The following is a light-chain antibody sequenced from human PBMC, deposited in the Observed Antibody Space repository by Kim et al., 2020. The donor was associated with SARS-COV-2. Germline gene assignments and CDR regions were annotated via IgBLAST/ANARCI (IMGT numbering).Light chain of an antibody. CDR1: QDISNY. CDR3: QKYYRAPPYT. V-gene: IGKV1-27*01. CDR2: AAS. J-gene: IGKJ2*01. Sequence: DIQMTQSPSSLSASVGDRVTITCRASQDISNYLAWYQQKPGQVPKLLIYAASALQSGVPSRFSGRGSGTDFTLTISSLQPEDVATYYCQKYYRAPPYTFGQGTKLEI.